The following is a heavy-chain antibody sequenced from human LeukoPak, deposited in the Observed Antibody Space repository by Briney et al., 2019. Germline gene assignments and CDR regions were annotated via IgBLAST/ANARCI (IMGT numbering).Heavy chain of an antibody. CDR2: ISSSGYTI. D-gene: IGHD2-15*01. V-gene: IGHV3-48*02. CDR1: GFTFSSYP. J-gene: IGHJ4*02. Sequence: GGSLRLSCAASGFTFSSYPMNWVRQAPGKGLEWLSYISSSGYTIYYADSVKGRFSISRDNAKNLLFLQMNSLRDEDTAVYYCARDPPRYCSDGSCYHDYWGQGTLVTVSS. CDR3: ARDPPRYCSDGSCYHDY.